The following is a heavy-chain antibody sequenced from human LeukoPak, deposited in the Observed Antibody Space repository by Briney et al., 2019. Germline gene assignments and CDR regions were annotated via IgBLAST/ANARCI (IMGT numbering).Heavy chain of an antibody. D-gene: IGHD4-23*01. J-gene: IGHJ4*02. CDR2: IKEGGSET. CDR1: GFTYSLYS. CDR3: AKAVESGGLFDY. V-gene: IGHV3-7*01. Sequence: PGRALRLSCAASGFTYSLYSMNWVRQAPGKVLEWVANIKEGGSETYYVDSEKGRFTISRDNAKNSLFLQMNSLRAEDTAVYYCAKAVESGGLFDYWGQGTLVTVSS.